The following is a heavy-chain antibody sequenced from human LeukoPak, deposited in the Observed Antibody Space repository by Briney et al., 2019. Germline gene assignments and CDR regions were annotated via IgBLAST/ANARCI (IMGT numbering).Heavy chain of an antibody. CDR2: IDNDGST. Sequence: PGGSLRLSCAASGFSFNNYWMHWVRQAPGKGLEWVSRIDNDGSTRYADSVKGRFAISRDNSKNTLYLQMNSLRAEDTAVYYCAKDVYGDYGGLDYWGQGTLVTVSS. CDR1: GFSFNNYW. V-gene: IGHV3-74*01. D-gene: IGHD4-17*01. J-gene: IGHJ4*02. CDR3: AKDVYGDYGGLDY.